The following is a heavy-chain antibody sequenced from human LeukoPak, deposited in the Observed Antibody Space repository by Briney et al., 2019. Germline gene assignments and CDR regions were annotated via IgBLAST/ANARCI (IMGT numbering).Heavy chain of an antibody. J-gene: IGHJ4*02. V-gene: IGHV1-2*02. CDR3: ARAEWSATTKFGY. Sequence: ASVKVSCKASGYTFTGYYMHWVRQAPGQGLEWMGWINPNSGGTNYAQRFQGRVTMTRDTSSSTAYMELSRLRSDDTAVYYCARAEWSATTKFGYWGQGTLVTVSS. CDR2: INPNSGGT. CDR1: GYTFTGYY. D-gene: IGHD1/OR15-1a*01.